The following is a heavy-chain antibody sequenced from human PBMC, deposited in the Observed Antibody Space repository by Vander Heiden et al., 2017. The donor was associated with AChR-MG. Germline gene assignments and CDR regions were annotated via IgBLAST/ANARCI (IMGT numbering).Heavy chain of an antibody. J-gene: IGHJ4*02. CDR2: IRYDGSNK. CDR1: GFTFSSYG. D-gene: IGHD3-22*01. V-gene: IGHV3-30*02. CDR3: AKELEGDSSGYSFFDY. Sequence: QVQLVESGGGVVQPGGSLRLSCAASGFTFSSYGMHWVRQAPGKGLEWVAFIRYDGSNKYYADSVKGRFTISRDNSKNTLYLQMNSLRAEDTAVYYCAKELEGDSSGYSFFDYWGQGTLVTVSS.